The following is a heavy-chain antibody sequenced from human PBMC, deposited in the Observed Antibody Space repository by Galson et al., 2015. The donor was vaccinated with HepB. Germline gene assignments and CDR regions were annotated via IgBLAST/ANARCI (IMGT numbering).Heavy chain of an antibody. V-gene: IGHV5-51*01. CDR1: GSNFNTYW. Sequence: QSGAEVKKPGESLKISCKGSGSNFNTYWIGWVRQMPGKGLEWMGIIYPSDSDTTYSPSFQGQVTISADKSISTAYLQWSSLKASDTAMFYCARVKYSSSSFSAFDIWGQGTMVTVSS. J-gene: IGHJ3*02. CDR3: ARVKYSSSSFSAFDI. D-gene: IGHD6-6*01. CDR2: IYPSDSDT.